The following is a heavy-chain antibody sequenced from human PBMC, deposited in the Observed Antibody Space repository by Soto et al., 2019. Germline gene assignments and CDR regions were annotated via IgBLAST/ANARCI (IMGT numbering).Heavy chain of an antibody. J-gene: IGHJ4*02. CDR3: AKGIAAPPNYFDY. D-gene: IGHD6-6*01. Sequence: GGSLRLSCAASGFTFSSYAMSWVRQAPGKGLEWVSAISGSGGSTYYADSVKGRFTISRDNSKNTLYLQMNSLRAEDTAVYYFAKGIAAPPNYFDYWGQGTMVTVYS. CDR1: GFTFSSYA. CDR2: ISGSGGST. V-gene: IGHV3-23*01.